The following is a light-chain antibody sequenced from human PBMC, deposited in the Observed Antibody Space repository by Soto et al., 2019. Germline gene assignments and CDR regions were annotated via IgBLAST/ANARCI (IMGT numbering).Light chain of an antibody. V-gene: IGKV3D-15*01. Sequence: EILMTQSPLTLSVSPGEGATLSCRASQNITSNLAWYQQRPGQAPRVLIYGASSRASGIPDRFSGSGSGTDFTLTINRLAPDDFAVYYCQQYKDWPPLTFGGGTRVESK. CDR3: QQYKDWPPLT. CDR1: QNITSN. CDR2: GAS. J-gene: IGKJ4*01.